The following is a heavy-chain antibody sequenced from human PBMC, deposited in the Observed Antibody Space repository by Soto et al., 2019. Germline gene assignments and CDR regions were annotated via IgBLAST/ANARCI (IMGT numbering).Heavy chain of an antibody. CDR2: IYYTGST. Sequence: SETLSLTCTVSGGSISSYYWNWIRQPPGKGLEWIGYIYYTGSTNYNPSLKSRVTISVDTSKNQFSLNLSSVTAADTAVYYCSRRHYYESTAFDIWGQGTMVTVSS. V-gene: IGHV4-59*01. J-gene: IGHJ3*02. CDR3: SRRHYYESTAFDI. CDR1: GGSISSYY. D-gene: IGHD3-22*01.